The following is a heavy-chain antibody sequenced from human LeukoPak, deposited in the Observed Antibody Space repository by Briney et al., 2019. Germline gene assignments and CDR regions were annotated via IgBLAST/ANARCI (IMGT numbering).Heavy chain of an antibody. CDR1: GYTFTGYY. J-gene: IGHJ3*02. V-gene: IGHV1-2*02. CDR2: INPNSGDT. Sequence: ASVKVSCKASGYTFTGYYMHWVRQAPGQGLEWTGWINPNSGDTNYAQKFQGRVTMTRDTSISTVYMELSRLKSDDTAVYYCASMTTVTTFAFDIWGQGTMVTVSS. D-gene: IGHD4-17*01. CDR3: ASMTTVTTFAFDI.